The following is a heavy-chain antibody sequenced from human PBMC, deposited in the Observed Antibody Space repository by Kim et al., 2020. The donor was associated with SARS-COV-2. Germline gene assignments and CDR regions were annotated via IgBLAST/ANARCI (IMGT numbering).Heavy chain of an antibody. Sequence: SETLSLTCTVSGDSISSYYWSWIRQPPGKGLEWIGYVYYSGSTNYNPSLKSRVTISLDTSKNQFSLNLTSMTTADTAVYYCARERGADYSNEFDYWGQGTLITVS. CDR1: GDSISSYY. CDR2: VYYSGST. V-gene: IGHV4-59*13. J-gene: IGHJ4*02. CDR3: ARERGADYSNEFDY. D-gene: IGHD4-4*01.